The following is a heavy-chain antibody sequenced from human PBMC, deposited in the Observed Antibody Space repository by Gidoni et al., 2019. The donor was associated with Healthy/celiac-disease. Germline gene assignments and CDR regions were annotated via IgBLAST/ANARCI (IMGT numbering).Heavy chain of an antibody. CDR3: AKFGGGYGDYYYYGMDV. V-gene: IGHV4-59*08. CDR1: GGSISSYY. J-gene: IGHJ6*02. Sequence: QVQLQESGPGLVKPSETLSLTCTVSGGSISSYYWSWIRQPPGKGLEWIGYIYYSGSTNYNPSLKSRVTISVDTSKNQFSLKLSSVTAADTAVYYCAKFGGGYGDYYYYGMDVWGQGTTVTVSS. D-gene: IGHD3-16*01. CDR2: IYYSGST.